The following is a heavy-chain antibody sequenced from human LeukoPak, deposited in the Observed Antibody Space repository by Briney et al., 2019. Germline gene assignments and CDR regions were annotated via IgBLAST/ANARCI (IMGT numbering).Heavy chain of an antibody. D-gene: IGHD3-22*01. J-gene: IGHJ4*02. CDR3: AKDKDYYDSSGYQGFDH. CDR2: ISGSGGST. V-gene: IGHV3-23*01. Sequence: GGSLRPSCAASGFTFSSYAMSWVRQAPGKGLEWVSAISGSGGSTYYADSVKGRFTISRDNSKNTLYLQMNSLRAEDTAVYYCAKDKDYYDSSGYQGFDHWGQGTLVTVSS. CDR1: GFTFSSYA.